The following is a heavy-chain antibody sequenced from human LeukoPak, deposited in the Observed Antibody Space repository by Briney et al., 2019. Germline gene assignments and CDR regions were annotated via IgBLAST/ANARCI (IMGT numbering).Heavy chain of an antibody. D-gene: IGHD2-8*01. J-gene: IGHJ4*02. V-gene: IGHV3-11*01. CDR2: ISSSGSTI. CDR3: AREANIVLMVYAHFDY. CDR1: GFTFSDYY. Sequence: PGGSLRLSCAASGFTFSDYYMSWLRQAPGKGLEWVSYISSSGSTIYYADSVKGRFIISRDNAKNSLYLQMNSLRAEDTAVYYCAREANIVLMVYAHFDYWGQGTLVTVSS.